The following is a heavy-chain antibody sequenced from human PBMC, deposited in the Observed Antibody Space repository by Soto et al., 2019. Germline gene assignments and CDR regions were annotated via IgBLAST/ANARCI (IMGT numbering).Heavy chain of an antibody. Sequence: SETLSLTCTVSGGSISSGGYYWSWIRQHPGKGLEWIGYIYYSGSTYYNPSLKSRVTISVDTSKNQFSLKLSSVTAADTAVYYCARDSLQHHTIDYWGQGTLVTVSS. D-gene: IGHD4-4*01. CDR2: IYYSGST. V-gene: IGHV4-31*03. CDR1: GGSISSGGYY. CDR3: ARDSLQHHTIDY. J-gene: IGHJ4*02.